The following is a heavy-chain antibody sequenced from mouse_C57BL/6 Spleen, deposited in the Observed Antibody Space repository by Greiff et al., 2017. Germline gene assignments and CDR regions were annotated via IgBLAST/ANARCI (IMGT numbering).Heavy chain of an antibody. J-gene: IGHJ3*01. CDR3: ARDGGSLFAY. CDR1: GYSITSGYY. V-gene: IGHV3-6*01. CDR2: ISYDGSN. Sequence: EVQLQESGPGLVKPSQSLSLTCSVTGYSITSGYYWNWIRQFPGNKLEWMGYISYDGSNNYNPSLKNRISITRDTSKNKFFLKLNSVTTEDTATYYCARDGGSLFAYWGQGTLVTVSA.